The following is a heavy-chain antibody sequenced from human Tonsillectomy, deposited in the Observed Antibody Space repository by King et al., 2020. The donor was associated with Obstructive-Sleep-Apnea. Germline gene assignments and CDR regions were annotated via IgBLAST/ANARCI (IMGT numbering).Heavy chain of an antibody. V-gene: IGHV5-51*01. Sequence: VQLVESGAEVKKPGESLKISCKGSGYSFTNYWIGWVRQRPGKGLEWMGIIYPGDSDTRYSPSFQGQVTISADKSFSTTYLQWSSLKASDTTMYYCARHGSGWANPPYYFDSWGQGTLVTVSS. J-gene: IGHJ4*02. CDR2: IYPGDSDT. CDR3: ARHGSGWANPPYYFDS. CDR1: GYSFTNYW. D-gene: IGHD3-10*01.